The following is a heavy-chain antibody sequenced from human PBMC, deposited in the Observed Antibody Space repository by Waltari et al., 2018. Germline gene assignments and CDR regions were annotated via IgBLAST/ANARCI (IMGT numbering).Heavy chain of an antibody. Sequence: QVQLQQWGAGLLKPSETLSLTCAVYGGSFSAYYWRWIRQPPGKGLEWIGEINHSGSTNYNPSLKSRVTISVDTSKNQFSLKLSSVTAADTAVYYCASLGYCSGGSCYSPYDYWGQGTLVTVSS. D-gene: IGHD2-15*01. V-gene: IGHV4-34*01. CDR1: GGSFSAYY. CDR3: ASLGYCSGGSCYSPYDY. CDR2: INHSGST. J-gene: IGHJ4*02.